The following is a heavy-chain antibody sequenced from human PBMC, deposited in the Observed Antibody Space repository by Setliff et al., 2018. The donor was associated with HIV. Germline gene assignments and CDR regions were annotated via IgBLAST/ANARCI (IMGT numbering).Heavy chain of an antibody. CDR3: ARDDEMGTVTEHYYYGMGV. D-gene: IGHD4-4*01. CDR1: GYTFTGYY. J-gene: IGHJ6*02. V-gene: IGHV1-2*02. Sequence: ASVKVSCKASGYTFTGYYVHWVRQAPGQGLEWMGWINPNNSGTNYAQKFQGRVTMTRDTSISTAYMELNRLRSDDTAVYYCARDDEMGTVTEHYYYGMGVWGQGTTVTVSS. CDR2: INPNNSGT.